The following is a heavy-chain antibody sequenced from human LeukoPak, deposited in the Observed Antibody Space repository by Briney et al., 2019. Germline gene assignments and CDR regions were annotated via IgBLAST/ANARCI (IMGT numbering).Heavy chain of an antibody. D-gene: IGHD6-19*01. CDR2: ISSSSSYI. V-gene: IGHV3-21*01. Sequence: GGSLRLSCAASGFTFSSYAMSWVRQAPGKGLEWVSSISSSSSYIYYADSVKGRFTISRDNAKNSLYLQMNSLRAEDTAVYYCARVPIAVAGPLDYYFDYWGQGTLVTVSS. CDR3: ARVPIAVAGPLDYYFDY. J-gene: IGHJ4*02. CDR1: GFTFSSYA.